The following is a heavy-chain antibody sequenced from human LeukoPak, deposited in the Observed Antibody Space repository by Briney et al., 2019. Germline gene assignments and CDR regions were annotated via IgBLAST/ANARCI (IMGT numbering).Heavy chain of an antibody. D-gene: IGHD5-24*01. CDR1: GFTFSSYE. CDR2: ISSSGSTM. V-gene: IGHV3-48*03. J-gene: IGHJ4*02. Sequence: GGSLRLSCAASGFTFSSYEMNWVRQAPGKGLEWVSYISSSGSTMYYADSVKGRFTISRDNAKNSLYLQMNSLRAEDTAVYYCAVATIKDYFDYWGQGTLVTVSS. CDR3: AVATIKDYFDY.